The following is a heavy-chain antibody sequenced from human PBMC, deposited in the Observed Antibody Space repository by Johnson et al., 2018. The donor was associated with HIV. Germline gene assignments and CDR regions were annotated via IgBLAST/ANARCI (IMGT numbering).Heavy chain of an antibody. V-gene: IGHV3-20*04. Sequence: VQLVESGGGVVRPGGSLRLSCAASGFTFDDHGMSWVRQAPGKGLEWVSGISGSGGSTYYADSVKGRFTISRDNSKNTLYLQINSLRAEDTAVYYCAREIIVGPTTSDSDAFDIWGQGTMVTVSS. CDR3: AREIIVGPTTSDSDAFDI. J-gene: IGHJ3*02. CDR2: ISGSGGST. CDR1: GFTFDDHG. D-gene: IGHD1-26*01.